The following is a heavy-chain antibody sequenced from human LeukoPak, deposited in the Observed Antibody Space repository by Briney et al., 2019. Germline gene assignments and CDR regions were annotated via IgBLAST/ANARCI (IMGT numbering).Heavy chain of an antibody. D-gene: IGHD1-1*01. CDR2: IYPGDSDT. CDR3: ARRLTTEETFDY. Sequence: LVESLKISCKGSGYTFTTYWIAWVRQMPGKGLEWMAIIYPGDSDTKYSPSFQGQISVSVDKSTSTAYLQWNSLQASDTAMYYCARRLTTEETFDYWGQGTLVTGSS. J-gene: IGHJ4*02. CDR1: GYTFTTYW. V-gene: IGHV5-51*01.